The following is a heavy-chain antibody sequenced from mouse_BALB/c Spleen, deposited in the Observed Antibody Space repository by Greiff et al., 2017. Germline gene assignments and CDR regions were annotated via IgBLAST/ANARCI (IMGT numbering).Heavy chain of an antibody. D-gene: IGHD2-4*01. CDR3: TRFDYDFDY. CDR2: IRLKSNNYAT. Sequence: VQLKQSGGGLVQPGGSMKLSCVASGFTFSNYWMNWVRQSPEKGLEWVAEIRLKSNNYATHYAESVKGRFTISRDDSKSSVYLQMNNLRAEDTGIYYCTRFDYDFDYWGQGTTLTVSS. J-gene: IGHJ2*01. V-gene: IGHV6-6*02. CDR1: GFTFSNYW.